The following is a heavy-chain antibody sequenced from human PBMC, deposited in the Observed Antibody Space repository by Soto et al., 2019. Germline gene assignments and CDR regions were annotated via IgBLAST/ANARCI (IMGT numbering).Heavy chain of an antibody. CDR3: GRGQTAIDV. CDR2: IYYSGST. CDR1: GVPITRFYRF. V-gene: IGHV4-30-4*01. D-gene: IGHD5-18*01. J-gene: IGHJ6*02. Sequence: SATLSPTCSFSGVPITRFYRFWSWVRQSPGKGLEWLGYIYYSGSTYYNPSLKGRVMMTIDTSKHQFSLNLSSVTAAETAVFYCGRGQTAIDVWGQGTTATVSS.